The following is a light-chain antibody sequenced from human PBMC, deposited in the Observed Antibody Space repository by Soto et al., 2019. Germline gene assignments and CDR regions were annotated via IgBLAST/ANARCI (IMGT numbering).Light chain of an antibody. CDR3: QQYDNLPLT. Sequence: DIQLTQSPSFLSASIGDRVTISCRASRDIRNVLAWYQHAPGKDPKLLIYGASILHSGVLSRFSRSGSGTDFTFTISSLQPEDIATYYCQQYDNLPLTFGGGTKVDI. J-gene: IGKJ4*01. V-gene: IGKV1-33*01. CDR1: RDIRNV. CDR2: GAS.